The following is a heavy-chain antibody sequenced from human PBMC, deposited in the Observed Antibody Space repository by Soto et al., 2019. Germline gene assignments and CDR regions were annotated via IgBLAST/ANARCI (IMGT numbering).Heavy chain of an antibody. V-gene: IGHV1-69*13. CDR3: AKSSQYRLIHIPDGNQYYSTVDV. D-gene: IGHD2-2*02. CDR2: IIPVFRTT. CDR1: GGNFSRYA. J-gene: IGHJ6*02. Sequence: SVKVSCKASGGNFSRYAISWLLRAPGQGLEWMGGIIPVFRTTNYEQKLQGRVTITADGSTSTAYMELSSLTSADTAVYYCAKSSQYRLIHIPDGNQYYSTVDVSCPGITVTLFS.